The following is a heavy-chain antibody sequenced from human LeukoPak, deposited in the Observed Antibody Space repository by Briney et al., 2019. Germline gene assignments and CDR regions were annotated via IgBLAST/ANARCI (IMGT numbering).Heavy chain of an antibody. CDR2: IYTSGST. V-gene: IGHV4-4*07. D-gene: IGHD6-13*01. Sequence: SETLSLTCTVSGGSISSYYWSWIRQPAGKGLEWIGRIYTSGSTNYNPSLKSRVTMSVDTSKNQFSLKLSSVTAADTAVYYCAGEISIAAAAPYNWFDPWGQGTLVAVSS. CDR3: AGEISIAAAAPYNWFDP. J-gene: IGHJ5*02. CDR1: GGSISSYY.